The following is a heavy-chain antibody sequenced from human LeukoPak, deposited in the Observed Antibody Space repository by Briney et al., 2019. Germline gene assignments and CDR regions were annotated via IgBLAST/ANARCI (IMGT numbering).Heavy chain of an antibody. V-gene: IGHV5-10-1*01. Sequence: GESLKISCKGSGYSFTSYWIGWVRQMPGKGLEWMGRIAPSDSYTNYRPSFQGHVTISADKSISTAYLQWSGLKASDTAMYYCARHRDCSSGACYPDYWGQGTLVTVSS. D-gene: IGHD2-15*01. CDR1: GYSFTSYW. CDR2: IAPSDSYT. J-gene: IGHJ4*02. CDR3: ARHRDCSSGACYPDY.